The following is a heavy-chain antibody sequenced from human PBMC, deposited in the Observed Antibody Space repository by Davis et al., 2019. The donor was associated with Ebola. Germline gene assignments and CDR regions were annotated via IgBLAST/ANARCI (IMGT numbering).Heavy chain of an antibody. CDR2: IWYDGSNK. V-gene: IGHV3-33*01. J-gene: IGHJ6*02. D-gene: IGHD6-13*01. CDR3: ARDYRIAAAVYYYYYGMDV. CDR1: GFTFSSYG. Sequence: GESLKISCAASGFTFSSYGMHWVRQAPGKGLEWVAVIWYDGSNKYYADSVKGRFTISRDNAKNSLDLQMNSLRAEDTAVYYCARDYRIAAAVYYYYYGMDVWGQGTTVTVSS.